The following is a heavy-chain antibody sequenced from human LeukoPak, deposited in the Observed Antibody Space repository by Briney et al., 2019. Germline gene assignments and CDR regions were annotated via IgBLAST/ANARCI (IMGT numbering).Heavy chain of an antibody. J-gene: IGHJ3*02. V-gene: IGHV1-8*01. D-gene: IGHD6-13*01. CDR1: GYTFTSYD. CDR3: ARVPRGSSWSRDAFDI. Sequence: ASVKVSCKASGYTFTSYDINWVRQATGQGREWMGWMNPNRGNTGYAQKFQGRVTMTRNTSISTAYMELSRLRSEDTAVYYCARVPRGSSWSRDAFDIWGQGTMVTVSS. CDR2: MNPNRGNT.